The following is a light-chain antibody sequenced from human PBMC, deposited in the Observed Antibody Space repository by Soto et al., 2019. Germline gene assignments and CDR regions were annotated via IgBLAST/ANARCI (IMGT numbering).Light chain of an antibody. Sequence: EIVMTQSPATLSVSPGEMSTLSCRASQSVSSNLAWYQQKPGQAPRLLIYGASTRATGIPARFTGSGSGTEFNLTISSLQSEDFAVYYCQQYNNWTPITFGQGTRLEI. J-gene: IGKJ5*01. CDR3: QQYNNWTPIT. CDR1: QSVSSN. V-gene: IGKV3-15*01. CDR2: GAS.